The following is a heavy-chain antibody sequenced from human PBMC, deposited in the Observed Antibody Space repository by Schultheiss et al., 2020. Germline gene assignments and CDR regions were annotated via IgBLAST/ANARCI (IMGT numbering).Heavy chain of an antibody. Sequence: GESLKISCAASGFTFSSYAMSWVRQAPGKGLEWVSVIYSGGSTYYADSVKGRFTISRDNSKNTMYLQMNSLRVEDTAVYYCAKGLGQLVRLEYYYSGLDVWGQGTTVTVSS. CDR3: AKGLGQLVRLEYYYSGLDV. J-gene: IGHJ6*02. V-gene: IGHV3-66*01. CDR2: IYSGGST. D-gene: IGHD6-13*01. CDR1: GFTFSSYA.